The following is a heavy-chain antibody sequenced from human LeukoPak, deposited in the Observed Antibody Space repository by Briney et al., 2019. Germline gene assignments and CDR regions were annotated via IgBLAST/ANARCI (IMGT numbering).Heavy chain of an antibody. V-gene: IGHV4-59*01. CDR1: GASISSYY. D-gene: IGHD3-10*01. CDR3: ARGEYYFDY. Sequence: MPSETLSLTCTVSGASISSYYWSWIRQPPGKGLEWIGYIYYSGSTNYNPSLKSRVTISVDTSKNQFSLKLSSVTAADTAVYYCARGEYYFDYWGQGTLVTVSS. CDR2: IYYSGST. J-gene: IGHJ4*02.